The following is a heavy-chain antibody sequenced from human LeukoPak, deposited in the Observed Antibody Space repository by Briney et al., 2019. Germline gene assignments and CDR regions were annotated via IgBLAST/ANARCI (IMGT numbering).Heavy chain of an antibody. CDR3: TTGCTSCYDYYYYYGMDV. CDR2: IKSKTDGGTT. Sequence: GGALRLSCAASGVTLSNAWMSWVRQGLGRGVEWVGRIKSKTDGGTTHFAAPLKGRFTISRDDSNNTLYLQMNSLKTEDTAVYYCTTGCTSCYDYYYYYGMDVWGQGTTVTVSS. V-gene: IGHV3-15*01. CDR1: GVTLSNAW. D-gene: IGHD2-2*01. J-gene: IGHJ6*02.